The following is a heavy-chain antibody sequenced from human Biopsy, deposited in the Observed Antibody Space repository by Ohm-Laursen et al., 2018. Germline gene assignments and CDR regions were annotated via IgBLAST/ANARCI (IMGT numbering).Heavy chain of an antibody. D-gene: IGHD6-6*01. CDR1: GFSVSSYD. CDR3: ARDSSRRAREGGMDV. Sequence: SLRLSCAATGFSVSSYDMNWVRQAPGKGLEWISYISETSSHIYDADSVRGRFTVARGIAKNLLYLQLNSLRVEDTAVYYCARDSSRRAREGGMDVWGQGTTVTVSS. V-gene: IGHV3-21*01. J-gene: IGHJ6*02. CDR2: ISETSSHI.